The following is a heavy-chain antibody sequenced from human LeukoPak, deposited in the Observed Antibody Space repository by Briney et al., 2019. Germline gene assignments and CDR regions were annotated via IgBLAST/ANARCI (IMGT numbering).Heavy chain of an antibody. CDR1: GGTFSSYA. D-gene: IGHD3-9*01. CDR3: ARDAADDPYYDILTGYYPINWFDP. Sequence: ASVKVSCKASGGTFSSYAISWVRQAPGQGLEWMGGIIPIFGTANYAQKFQGRVTITTDESTSTAYMELSSLRSEDTAVYYCARDAADDPYYDILTGYYPINWFDPWGQGTLVTVSS. J-gene: IGHJ5*02. V-gene: IGHV1-69*05. CDR2: IIPIFGTA.